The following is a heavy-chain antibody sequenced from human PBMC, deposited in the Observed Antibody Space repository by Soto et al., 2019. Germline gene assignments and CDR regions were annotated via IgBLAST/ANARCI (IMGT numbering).Heavy chain of an antibody. CDR3: AKDPLIVVANNSV. J-gene: IGHJ6*02. CDR2: ISGSGGST. D-gene: IGHD3-22*01. CDR1: GFTFSSYA. Sequence: GGSLRLSCAVSGFTFSSYAMSWVRQAPGKGLGWVSAISGSGGSTYYADSVKGRFTISRDNSKNTLYLQMNSLRAEDTAVYYCAKDPLIVVANNSVWGQGTTVTVSS. V-gene: IGHV3-23*01.